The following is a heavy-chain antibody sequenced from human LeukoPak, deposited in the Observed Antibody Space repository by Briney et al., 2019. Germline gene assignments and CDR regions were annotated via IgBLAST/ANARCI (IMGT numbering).Heavy chain of an antibody. CDR1: GFTFSSYA. CDR2: ISGSGGST. Sequence: GGSLRLSCAASGFTFSSYAMSWVRQAPGKGLEWVSAISGSGGSTYYADSMKGRFTISRDNSKNTLYLQMNSLRAEDTAVYYCAKDRYCDILTGDNWFDPWGQGTLVTVSS. J-gene: IGHJ5*02. CDR3: AKDRYCDILTGDNWFDP. V-gene: IGHV3-23*01. D-gene: IGHD3-9*01.